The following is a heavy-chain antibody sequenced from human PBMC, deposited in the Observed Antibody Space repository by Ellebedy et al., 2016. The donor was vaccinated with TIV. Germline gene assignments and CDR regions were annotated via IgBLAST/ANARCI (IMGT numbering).Heavy chain of an antibody. Sequence: SETLSLXXTVSGGSISSYYWSWIRQPPGKGLEWIGYIYYSGSTNYNPSLKSRVTISVDTSKNQFSLKLSSVTAADTAVYYCARDREGSFLRTFDIWGQGTMVTVSS. CDR1: GGSISSYY. D-gene: IGHD1-26*01. CDR2: IYYSGST. J-gene: IGHJ3*02. CDR3: ARDREGSFLRTFDI. V-gene: IGHV4-59*01.